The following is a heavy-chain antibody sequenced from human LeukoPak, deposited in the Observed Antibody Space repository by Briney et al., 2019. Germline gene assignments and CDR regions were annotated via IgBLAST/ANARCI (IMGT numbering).Heavy chain of an antibody. Sequence: ASVKVSCKASGGTFSSYAISWVRQAPGQGLEWMGGIIPIFGTANYAQKFQGRVTITTDESTSTAYMELSSLRSEDTAVYYCASPYYDSSGPLGYRGQGTLVTVSS. V-gene: IGHV1-69*05. J-gene: IGHJ4*02. CDR3: ASPYYDSSGPLGY. CDR1: GGTFSSYA. CDR2: IIPIFGTA. D-gene: IGHD3-22*01.